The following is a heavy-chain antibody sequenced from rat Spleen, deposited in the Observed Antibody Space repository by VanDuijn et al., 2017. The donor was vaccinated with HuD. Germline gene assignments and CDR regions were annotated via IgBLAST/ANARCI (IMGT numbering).Heavy chain of an antibody. D-gene: IGHD1-1*01. CDR3: TRDRLKWFDY. V-gene: IGHV2-30*01. CDR1: GFSLTSYN. Sequence: QVQLKESGPGLVQPSQTLSLTCTVSGFSLTSYNVHWVRQSAGKGLEWMGVMWNGGNTAYNSPLKSRLSISRDTSKSQVFLKMNSLQTEDTAIYYCTRDRLKWFDYWGQGVMVTVSS. CDR2: MWNGGNT. J-gene: IGHJ2*01.